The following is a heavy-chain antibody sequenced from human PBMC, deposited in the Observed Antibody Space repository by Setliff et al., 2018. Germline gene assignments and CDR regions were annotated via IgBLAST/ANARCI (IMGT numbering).Heavy chain of an antibody. D-gene: IGHD3-3*01. CDR2: INHSGST. Sequence: TSETLSLTCAVSGGSFSGYYWSWIRQPPGKGLEWIGEINHSGSTNYNPSLKSRVTISVDTSKNQFSLKLSSVTAADTAVYYCARGGHDYDFWSGYYTPPYYFDYWGQGTLITVSS. CDR3: ARGGHDYDFWSGYYTPPYYFDY. CDR1: GGSFSGYY. V-gene: IGHV4-34*01. J-gene: IGHJ4*02.